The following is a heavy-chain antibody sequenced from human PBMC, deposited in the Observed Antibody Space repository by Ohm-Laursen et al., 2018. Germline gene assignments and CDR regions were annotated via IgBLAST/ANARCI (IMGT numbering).Heavy chain of an antibody. CDR2: IYYSGST. D-gene: IGHD3-22*01. V-gene: IGHV4-39*01. CDR1: GGSISSSSYY. J-gene: IGHJ6*02. Sequence: SQTLSLTCTVSGGSISSSSYYWGWIRQPPGKGLEWIGSIYYSGSTYYNPSLKSRVTISVDTSKNQFSLKLSSVTAADTAVYYCACTYYYDSSGYYYNYYYGMDVWGQGTTVTVSS. CDR3: ACTYYYDSSGYYYNYYYGMDV.